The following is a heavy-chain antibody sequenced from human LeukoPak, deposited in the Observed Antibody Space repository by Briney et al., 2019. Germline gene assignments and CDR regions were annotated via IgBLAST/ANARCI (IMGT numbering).Heavy chain of an antibody. J-gene: IGHJ2*01. CDR2: IYHGRNT. V-gene: IGHV4-38-2*02. D-gene: IGHD3-10*01. CDR3: EWRGGGWDSDV. Sequence: SETLSLTCTASGFSISCGYYWGWIRQPPGKGLEWIGSIYHGRNTYYNPSVKGRVTISMDTSKNQLYLKMTCVTAADTAVSYCEWRGGGWDSDVWGRATLVTVPS. CDR1: GFSISCGYY.